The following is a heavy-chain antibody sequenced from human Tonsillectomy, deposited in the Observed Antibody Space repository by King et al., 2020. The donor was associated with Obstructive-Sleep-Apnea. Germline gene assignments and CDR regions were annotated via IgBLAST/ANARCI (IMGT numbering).Heavy chain of an antibody. CDR1: GFTFSSYG. J-gene: IGHJ3*02. V-gene: IGHV3-30*02. D-gene: IGHD6-19*01. CDR3: AKDPGLAVAGTMLGNAFDI. Sequence: VQLVESGGGVVQPGRSLRLSCVASGFTFSSYGMHWVRQAPGKGLEWGAFIRYDGSNKYYVDSVKGRFTISRDNSKNTLYLQMNSLRAEDTAVDYCAKDPGLAVAGTMLGNAFDIWGQGTMVTVSS. CDR2: IRYDGSNK.